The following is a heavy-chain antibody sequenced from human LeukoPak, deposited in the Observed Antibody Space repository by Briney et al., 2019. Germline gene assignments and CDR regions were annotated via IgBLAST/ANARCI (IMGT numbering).Heavy chain of an antibody. CDR3: ARASRYYGSGSSFDY. Sequence: SETLSLTCAVYGGSFSGYYWSWIRQPPGKGLEWIGEINHSGSTNYNPSPKSRVTISVDTSKNQFSLKLSSVTAADTAVYYCARASRYYGSGSSFDYWGQGTLVTVSS. CDR2: INHSGST. D-gene: IGHD3-10*01. CDR1: GGSFSGYY. V-gene: IGHV4-34*01. J-gene: IGHJ4*02.